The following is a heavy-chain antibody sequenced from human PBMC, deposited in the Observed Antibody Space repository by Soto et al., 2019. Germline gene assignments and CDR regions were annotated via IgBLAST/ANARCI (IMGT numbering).Heavy chain of an antibody. V-gene: IGHV4-4*02. CDR2: IHHGGST. J-gene: IGHJ4*02. CDR1: GGSVSNNNW. CDR3: TKNSAYALDY. D-gene: IGHD5-12*01. Sequence: QVQLQESGPGLVKPSDTLSLTCDVSGGSVSNNNWWSWVRQSPGEGLEWIGEIHHGGSTNYNPSLKSRVTTSVDKSKKQCFMHLRSVTAANTDVYYCTKNSAYALDYWGQGSLVTVSS.